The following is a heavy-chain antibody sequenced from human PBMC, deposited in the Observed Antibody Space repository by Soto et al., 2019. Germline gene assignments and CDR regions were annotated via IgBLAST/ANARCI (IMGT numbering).Heavy chain of an antibody. D-gene: IGHD3-3*01. CDR2: ISSSSSYI. CDR1: GFTFSSYS. V-gene: IGHV3-21*01. CDR3: ARDQPSVYYDFWSGYRGEIDY. J-gene: IGHJ4*02. Sequence: EVQLVESGGGLVKPGGSLRLSCAASGFTFSSYSMNWVRQAPGKGLEWVSSISSSSSYIYYADSVKGRFTISRDNAKNSLYLQMNSLRAEDTAVYYCARDQPSVYYDFWSGYRGEIDYWGQGTLVTVSS.